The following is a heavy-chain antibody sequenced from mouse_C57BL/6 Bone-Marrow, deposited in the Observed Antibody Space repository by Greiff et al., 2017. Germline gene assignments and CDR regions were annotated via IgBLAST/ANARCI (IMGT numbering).Heavy chain of an antibody. J-gene: IGHJ2*01. V-gene: IGHV1-82*01. D-gene: IGHD2-3*01. Sequence: QVQLQQSGPELVKPGASVKISCKASGYAFSSSWMNWVKQRPGKGLEWIGRIYPGDGDTNYNGKFKGKATLTADKSSSTAYMQLSSRTSEDSAVYFCARWLLRLDYWGQGTTLTVSS. CDR2: IYPGDGDT. CDR3: ARWLLRLDY. CDR1: GYAFSSSW.